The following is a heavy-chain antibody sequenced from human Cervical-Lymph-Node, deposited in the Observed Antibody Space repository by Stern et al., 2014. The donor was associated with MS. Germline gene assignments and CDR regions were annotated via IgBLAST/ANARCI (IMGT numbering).Heavy chain of an antibody. D-gene: IGHD1-14*01. CDR2: ISSSSSYI. Sequence: VQLVESGGGLVKPGGSLRLSCAASGFTFSSYSMNWVRQAPGKGLEWVSSISSSSSYIYYEDSVKGRSTISRDNNKNPLYLKINSLRAEATAVYYCARDTGSWGQGTLVTVSS. CDR3: ARDTGS. V-gene: IGHV3-21*01. CDR1: GFTFSSYS. J-gene: IGHJ4*02.